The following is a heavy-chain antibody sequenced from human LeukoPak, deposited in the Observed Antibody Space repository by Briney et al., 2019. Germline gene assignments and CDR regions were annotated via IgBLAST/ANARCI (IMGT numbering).Heavy chain of an antibody. J-gene: IGHJ6*02. CDR2: INSDGSNT. CDR1: GFTFNNYW. Sequence: GGSLRLSCAASGFTFNNYWMHWVRQVPGKGPVWVSRINSDGSNTMDADSVKGRFTISRDNAKNTLYLQMSSLTAEDTAVYYCARANYYGMDVWGQGTTVTVSS. CDR3: ARANYYGMDV. V-gene: IGHV3-74*03.